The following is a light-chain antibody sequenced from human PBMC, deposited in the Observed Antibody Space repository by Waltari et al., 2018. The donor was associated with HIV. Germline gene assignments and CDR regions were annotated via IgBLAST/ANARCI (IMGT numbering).Light chain of an antibody. CDR2: DAS. J-gene: IGKJ1*01. V-gene: IGKV3-15*01. Sequence: VLTQPPSVSAAPGQKVTISCRASQSVGSKLAWYQQKPGQAPRLLIYDASTRATGIPARFSGSGSGTEFTLTISSLQSEDFAVYYCQQYNNWPPRTFGQGTKVEIK. CDR1: QSVGSK. CDR3: QQYNNWPPRT.